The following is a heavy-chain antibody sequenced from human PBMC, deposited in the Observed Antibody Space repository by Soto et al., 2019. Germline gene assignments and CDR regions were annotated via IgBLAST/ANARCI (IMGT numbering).Heavy chain of an antibody. CDR3: ARDPSSGSGWYYFDY. Sequence: PGGSLRLSCAASGFTFSSYGMHWVRQAPSKGLEWVAVIWYDGSNKYYADSVKGRFTISRDNSKNTLYLQMNSLRAEDTAVYYCARDPSSGSGWYYFDYWGQGTLVTVSS. J-gene: IGHJ4*02. V-gene: IGHV3-33*01. CDR2: IWYDGSNK. D-gene: IGHD6-19*01. CDR1: GFTFSSYG.